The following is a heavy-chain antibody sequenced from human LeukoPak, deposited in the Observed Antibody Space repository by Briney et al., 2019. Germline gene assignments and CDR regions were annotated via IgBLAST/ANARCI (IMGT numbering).Heavy chain of an antibody. CDR3: ARGPY. Sequence: SETLSLTCTVSGDSISSGDYYWNWIRQPAGKRLEWIGRISTSGTPNYNPSFRGRLTISIDTSKNQFSPNLRSVTAAETGIYYCARGPYWGQGTLVTVSS. V-gene: IGHV4-61*02. CDR1: GDSISSGDYY. J-gene: IGHJ4*02. CDR2: ISTSGTP.